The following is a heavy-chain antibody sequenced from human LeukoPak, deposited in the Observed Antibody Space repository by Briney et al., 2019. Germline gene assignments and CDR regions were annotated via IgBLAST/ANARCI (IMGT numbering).Heavy chain of an antibody. CDR2: IYYSGST. J-gene: IGHJ4*02. CDR3: AREWYGDYGRYFDY. D-gene: IGHD4-17*01. Sequence: SETLSLTCTVSGGSVSSGSYYWSWIRQPPGKGLEWIGYIYYSGSTNYNPSLKSRVTISVDTSKNQFSLKLSSVTAADTAVYYCAREWYGDYGRYFDYWGQGTLVTVSS. CDR1: GGSVSSGSYY. V-gene: IGHV4-61*01.